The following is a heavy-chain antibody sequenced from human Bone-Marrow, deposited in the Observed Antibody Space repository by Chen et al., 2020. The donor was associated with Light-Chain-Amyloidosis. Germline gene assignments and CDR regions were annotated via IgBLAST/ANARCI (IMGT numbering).Heavy chain of an antibody. CDR3: ARTIAVYYYDSSGYYYPWFDP. CDR1: GGTFSGYA. V-gene: IGHV1-69*04. Sequence: QVQLVQSGGEVKKPGSSVKVSCKAYGGTFSGYAISWGRQAPGQGLEWMGRIIPILGIANYAQKFQGRVTITADKSTSTAYMELSSLRSEDTAVYYCARTIAVYYYDSSGYYYPWFDPWGQGTLVTVSS. J-gene: IGHJ5*02. CDR2: IIPILGIA. D-gene: IGHD3-22*01.